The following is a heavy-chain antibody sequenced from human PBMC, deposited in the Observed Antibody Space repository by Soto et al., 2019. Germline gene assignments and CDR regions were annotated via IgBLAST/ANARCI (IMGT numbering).Heavy chain of an antibody. D-gene: IGHD3-3*01. J-gene: IGHJ5*02. CDR2: INHSGST. CDR1: GGSFCGYY. V-gene: IGHV4-34*01. CDR3: ARLTIFGVVRLMGKFDP. Sequence: SETLSLTCAVYGGSFCGYYWSWIRQPPGKGLEWIGEINHSGSTNYNPSLKSRVTISVDTSKNQFSLKLSSVTAADTAVYYCARLTIFGVVRLMGKFDPWGQGTLVTVSS.